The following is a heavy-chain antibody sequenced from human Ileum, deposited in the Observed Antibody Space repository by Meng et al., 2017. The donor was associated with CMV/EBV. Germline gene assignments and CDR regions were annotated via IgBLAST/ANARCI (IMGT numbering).Heavy chain of an antibody. CDR3: ARDLAFADFDH. Sequence: QVQLVQSGNEVTKPGASGRVSCKASGYNFIQFGISWVRQAPGQGLEWMGSISGYSGNTRYEQKFQDRVTMTADTSTNTAYMDLTSLTSDDTAVYYCARDLAFADFDHWGQGTLGTVDS. V-gene: IGHV1-18*01. J-gene: IGHJ4*02. CDR1: GYNFIQFG. CDR2: ISGYSGNT.